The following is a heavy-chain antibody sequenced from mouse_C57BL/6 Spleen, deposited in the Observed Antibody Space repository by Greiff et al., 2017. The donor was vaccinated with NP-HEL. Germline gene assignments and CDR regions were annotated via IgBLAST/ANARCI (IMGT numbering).Heavy chain of an antibody. J-gene: IGHJ1*03. CDR2: IHPNSGST. D-gene: IGHD1-1*01. V-gene: IGHV1-64*01. Sequence: QVQLKQSGAELVKPGASVKLSCKASGYTFTSYWMHWVKQSPGQGLEWIGMIHPNSGSTNYNEKFKSKATLTVDKSSSTAYMQLSSLTSEDSAVYYCARYATVVARYFDVWGTGTTVTVSS. CDR3: ARYATVVARYFDV. CDR1: GYTFTSYW.